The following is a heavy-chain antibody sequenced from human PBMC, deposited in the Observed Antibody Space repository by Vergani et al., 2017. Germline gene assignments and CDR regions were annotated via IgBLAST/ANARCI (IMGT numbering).Heavy chain of an antibody. CDR1: GYNFTSFD. D-gene: IGHD3/OR15-3a*01. J-gene: IGHJ5*02. CDR3: ARGVLDSSYRHDWFGP. CDR2: MNPKSGNT. Sequence: QEQLVQSGADVRKPGASVKVSCKASGYNFTSFDINWVRLATGQGLEWMGWMNPKSGNTAYAAKFQGRITMTRDSSTDTAYMEMKSLRSEDTAIYFCARGVLDSSYRHDWFGPWGQGTVVTVSS. V-gene: IGHV1-8*01.